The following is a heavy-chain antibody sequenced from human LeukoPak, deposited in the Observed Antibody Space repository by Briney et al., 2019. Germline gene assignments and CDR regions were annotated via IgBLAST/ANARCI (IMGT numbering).Heavy chain of an antibody. CDR2: IYYSWST. Sequence: SETLSLTCTVSGGSISSGDYYWSWIRQPPGKGLEGIGYIYYSWSTYYNPSLKSRVTISVDTSKNQFSLKLSSVTAADTAVYYCARDYLAYGGNSYYYFDYWGQGTLVTVSS. CDR3: ARDYLAYGGNSYYYFDY. D-gene: IGHD4-23*01. V-gene: IGHV4-30-4*08. J-gene: IGHJ4*02. CDR1: GGSISSGDYY.